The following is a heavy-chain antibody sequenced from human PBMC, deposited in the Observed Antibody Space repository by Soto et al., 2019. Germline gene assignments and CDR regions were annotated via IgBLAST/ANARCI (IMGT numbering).Heavy chain of an antibody. CDR3: ARGGNWNLHNWFDP. D-gene: IGHD1-7*01. J-gene: IGHJ5*02. CDR2: TYYRSKWYN. CDR1: GDSVSSNSAA. V-gene: IGHV6-1*01. Sequence: SQTLSLTCAISGDSVSSNSAAWNCIIHSPSRFLEWLGRTYYRSKWYNDYAVSVKSRITINPDTSKNQFSLQLNSVTPEDTAVSYCARGGNWNLHNWFDPWGQGTLVTVSS.